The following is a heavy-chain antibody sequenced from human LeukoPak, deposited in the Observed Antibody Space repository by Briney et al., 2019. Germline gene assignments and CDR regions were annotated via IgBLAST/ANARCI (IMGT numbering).Heavy chain of an antibody. CDR1: GYTFISYG. Sequence: ASVKVSCKASGYTFISYGINWVRQAPGQGLERMGWISPYNGNTNYAQKLQGRVTMTTDTSTSTAYMELRSLRSDDTAVYYCARDGAAPNNWFDPWGQGTLVTVSS. J-gene: IGHJ5*02. D-gene: IGHD6-6*01. CDR2: ISPYNGNT. V-gene: IGHV1-18*01. CDR3: ARDGAAPNNWFDP.